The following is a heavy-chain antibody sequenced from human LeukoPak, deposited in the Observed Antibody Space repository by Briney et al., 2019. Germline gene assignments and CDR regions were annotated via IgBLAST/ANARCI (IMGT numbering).Heavy chain of an antibody. CDR3: ASRSAAIAVAGGLDY. V-gene: IGHV3-23*01. J-gene: IGHJ4*02. CDR1: GFTLSSSA. D-gene: IGHD6-19*01. Sequence: GGSLRLSCVASGFTLSSSAMSWVRQAPGRGLEWLSAISDSAELTFYADSVTGRFTISRDNSKTTFYLQMDSLRAEDTAVYYCASRSAAIAVAGGLDYWGQGTLVTVSS. CDR2: ISDSAELT.